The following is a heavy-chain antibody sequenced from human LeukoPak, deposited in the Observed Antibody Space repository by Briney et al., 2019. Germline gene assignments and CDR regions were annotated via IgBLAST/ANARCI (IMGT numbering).Heavy chain of an antibody. Sequence: PSETLSLTCTVSGGSISSYYWSWIRQPPGEGLEWIASIYHGGSTYYNPSLKSRVTISVDTSKNQFSLKLSSVTAADTAVYYCARHLGHLSSMSWVDSWGQGTLVTVSS. CDR3: ARHLGHLSSMSWVDS. D-gene: IGHD2-2*01. CDR2: IYHGGST. J-gene: IGHJ4*02. CDR1: GGSISSYY. V-gene: IGHV4-59*08.